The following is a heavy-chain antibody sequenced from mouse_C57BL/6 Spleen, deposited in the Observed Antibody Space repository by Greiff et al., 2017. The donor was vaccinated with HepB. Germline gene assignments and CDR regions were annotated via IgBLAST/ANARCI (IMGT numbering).Heavy chain of an antibody. CDR3: ARSYGSSYEYFDV. Sequence: VKLMESGAELARPGASVKLSCKASGYTFTSYGISWVKQRTGQGLEWIGEIYPRSGNTYYNEKFKGKATLTADKSSSTAYMELRSLTSEDSAVYFCARSYGSSYEYFDVWGTGTTVTVSS. CDR1: GYTFTSYG. CDR2: IYPRSGNT. D-gene: IGHD1-1*01. V-gene: IGHV1-81*01. J-gene: IGHJ1*03.